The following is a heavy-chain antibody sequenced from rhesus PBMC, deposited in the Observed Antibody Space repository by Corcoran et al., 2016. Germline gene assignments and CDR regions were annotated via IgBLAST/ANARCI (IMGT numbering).Heavy chain of an antibody. J-gene: IGHJ3*01. CDR2: ISGRGGST. CDR1: GGSISSNY. Sequence: QLQLQESGPGLVKPSETLSLTCAVPGGSISSNYWSWIRQPPSKGLEGTGRISGRGGSTNYNPTLTVRVHISTDTSKNQFSLKRGSVTAADTAVYYCASNGGSWNLGDAFGFWGQGLRVTVSS. V-gene: IGHV4-173*01. D-gene: IGHD6-25*01. CDR3: ASNGGSWNLGDAFGF.